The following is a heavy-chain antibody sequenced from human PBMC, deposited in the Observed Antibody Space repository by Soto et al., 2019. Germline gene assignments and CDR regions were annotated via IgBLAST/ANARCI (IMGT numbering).Heavy chain of an antibody. Sequence: QVQLVQSGAEVKKPGASVKVSCKASGYTFTSYGISWVRQAPGQGLEWMGWISAYKGNTNYAQKLXGRVPMXXDTSTSKAYMELRSLRSDDTAVYYCARDPGFRSDYWGQGTLVTVSS. J-gene: IGHJ4*02. V-gene: IGHV1-18*01. D-gene: IGHD3-9*01. CDR2: ISAYKGNT. CDR1: GYTFTSYG. CDR3: ARDPGFRSDY.